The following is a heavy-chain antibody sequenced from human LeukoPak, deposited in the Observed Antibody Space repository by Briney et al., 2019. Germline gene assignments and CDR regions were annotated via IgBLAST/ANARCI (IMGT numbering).Heavy chain of an antibody. CDR3: ARAAPQGYYYDSSGDYFDY. D-gene: IGHD3-22*01. Sequence: SETLSLTCTVSGGSISSSSYYWGWIHQPPGKGLEWIGSIYYSGSTYCNPSLKSRVTISVDTSKNQFSLKLSSVTAADTAVYYCARAAPQGYYYDSSGDYFDYWGQGTLVTVSS. J-gene: IGHJ4*02. CDR1: GGSISSSSYY. V-gene: IGHV4-39*07. CDR2: IYYSGST.